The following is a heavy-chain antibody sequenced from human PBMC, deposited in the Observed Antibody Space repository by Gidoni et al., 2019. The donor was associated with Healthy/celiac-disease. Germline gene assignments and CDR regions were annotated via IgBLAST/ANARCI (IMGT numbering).Heavy chain of an antibody. CDR3: ARDQSGDGYGQGYYYYGMDV. D-gene: IGHD5-12*01. CDR1: GGTFSSYA. CDR2: IIPIFGTA. Sequence: QVQLVQSGAEVKKPGSSVKVSCKASGGTFSSYAISWVRQAPGQGLEWMGGIIPIFGTANYAQKFQGRVTITADKSTSTAYMELSSLRSEDTAVYYCARDQSGDGYGQGYYYYGMDVWGQGTTVTVSS. J-gene: IGHJ6*02. V-gene: IGHV1-69*06.